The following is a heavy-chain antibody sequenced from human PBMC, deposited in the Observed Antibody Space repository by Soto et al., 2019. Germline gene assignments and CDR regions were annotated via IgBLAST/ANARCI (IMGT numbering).Heavy chain of an antibody. Sequence: LSQTLSLTCAISGDSVSSNSAAWNWIRQSPSRGLEWLGRTYYRSKWYNDYAVSVKSRITINPDTSKNQFSLQLNSVTPEDTAVYYCAKERRHCSSTSCYDAFDIWGQGTMVTVSS. D-gene: IGHD2-2*01. V-gene: IGHV6-1*01. J-gene: IGHJ3*02. CDR1: GDSVSSNSAA. CDR2: TYYRSKWYN. CDR3: AKERRHCSSTSCYDAFDI.